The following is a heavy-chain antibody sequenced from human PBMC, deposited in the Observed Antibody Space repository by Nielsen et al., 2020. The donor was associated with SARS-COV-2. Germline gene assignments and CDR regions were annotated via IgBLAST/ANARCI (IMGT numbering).Heavy chain of an antibody. Sequence: GESLKISCAAAGFTFRNYGMHWVRQAPGKGLEWVAVISYDGSDKYYADSVKGRFTISRDNSKGTVSLHMNSLRPGDTAVYFCARSGSPYYSYSYFDYWGQGTQVTVSS. CDR2: ISYDGSDK. D-gene: IGHD5-18*01. CDR1: GFTFRNYG. V-gene: IGHV3-30*03. J-gene: IGHJ4*02. CDR3: ARSGSPYYSYSYFDY.